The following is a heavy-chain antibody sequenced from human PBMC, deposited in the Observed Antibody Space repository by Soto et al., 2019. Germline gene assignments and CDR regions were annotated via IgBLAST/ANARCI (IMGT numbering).Heavy chain of an antibody. V-gene: IGHV4-59*01. CDR2: IYYSGST. Sequence: QVQLQESGPGLVKPSETLSLTCTVSGGSISSYYWSWIRQPPGKGLEWIGYIYYSGSTNYNPPLNSRVTISVDPSKTPFPLKLSSVTVADTAGYSWASVYAPYFDYWGQGTLVTVSS. CDR1: GGSISSYY. J-gene: IGHJ4*02. CDR3: ASVYAPYFDY. D-gene: IGHD2-8*01.